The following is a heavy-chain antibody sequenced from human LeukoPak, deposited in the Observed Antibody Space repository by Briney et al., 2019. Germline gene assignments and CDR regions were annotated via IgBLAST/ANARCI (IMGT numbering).Heavy chain of an antibody. V-gene: IGHV5-51*01. CDR3: ARGIGQYYGSGSYGGSDN. CDR1: GYTSTSNW. Sequence: GESLKISCKCSGYTSTSNWSSCVRQMPGKGLEWMGIIYPGDSDTRYSPSFQGQVTISSDKSISTAYLQWSSLKASDTAMYYCARGIGQYYGSGSYGGSDNWGQGTLVTVSS. D-gene: IGHD3-10*01. J-gene: IGHJ4*02. CDR2: IYPGDSDT.